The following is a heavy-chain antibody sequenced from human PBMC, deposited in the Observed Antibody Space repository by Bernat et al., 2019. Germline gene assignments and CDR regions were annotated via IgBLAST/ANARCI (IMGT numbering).Heavy chain of an antibody. Sequence: EVQLVESGGGLVQPGRSLRLSCAASGFTFDDYAMHWVRQAPGKGLEWVSGISWNSGSIGYADSVKGRFTISRDNAKNSLYLQMNSLRAEDTALYYCAKDIRGDGNNWLGLFDYWGQGTLVTVSS. V-gene: IGHV3-9*01. D-gene: IGHD5-24*01. J-gene: IGHJ4*02. CDR3: AKDIRGDGNNWLGLFDY. CDR1: GFTFDDYA. CDR2: ISWNSGSI.